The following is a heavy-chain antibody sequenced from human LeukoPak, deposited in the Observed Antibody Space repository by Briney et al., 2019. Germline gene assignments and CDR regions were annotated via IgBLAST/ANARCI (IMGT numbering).Heavy chain of an antibody. CDR2: INHSGST. J-gene: IGHJ5*02. CDR1: GVSFSGYY. Sequence: SETLSLTCAVYGVSFSGYYWSWLRQPPGKGLEWIGEINHSGSTNYNPSLKSRVTISVDTSKNQFSLKLSSVTAADTAVYYCARARRGFDPWGQGTLVTVSS. V-gene: IGHV4-34*01. CDR3: ARARRGFDP.